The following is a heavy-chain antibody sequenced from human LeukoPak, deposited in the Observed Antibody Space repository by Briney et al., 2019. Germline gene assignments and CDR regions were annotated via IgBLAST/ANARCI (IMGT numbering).Heavy chain of an antibody. V-gene: IGHV3-7*01. CDR2: TKQDGSEK. CDR1: GFTFSSYA. Sequence: PAGSLRLSCAASGFTFSSYAMHWDRPAPGKGREWVANTKQDGSEKYYVDSVKGRFTISTDNGTNSLYLQMNSVRATDTDVYDCTGDEWGEDGLDIRGEGKMVTVSS. J-gene: IGHJ3*02. CDR3: TGDEWGEDGLDI. D-gene: IGHD3-16*01.